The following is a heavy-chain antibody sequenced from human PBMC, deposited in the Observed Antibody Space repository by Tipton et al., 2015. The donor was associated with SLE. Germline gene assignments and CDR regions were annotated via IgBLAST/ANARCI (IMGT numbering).Heavy chain of an antibody. J-gene: IGHJ4*02. CDR2: IYYSGST. D-gene: IGHD5-18*01. CDR3: ARRDTAGGAY. Sequence: TLSLTCTVSGGSVSSGSYYWSWIRQPPGKGLEWIGYIYYSGSTNYNPSLKSRVTISVDTSKNQFPLKLSSVTAADTAVYYCARRDTAGGAYWGQGTLVTVSS. CDR1: GGSVSSGSYY. V-gene: IGHV4-61*01.